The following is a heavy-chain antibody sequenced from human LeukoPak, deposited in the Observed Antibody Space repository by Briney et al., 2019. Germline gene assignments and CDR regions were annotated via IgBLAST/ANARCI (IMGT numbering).Heavy chain of an antibody. V-gene: IGHV4-59*01. Sequence: SETLSLTCTVSGGSISTYYWSWIRQPPGKGLEWLGYIFYTGSTDYNPSLKSRVTMSIDTSKNQFSLKLSSVTAADTAIYYCTRTYSSSSIDYWGQGALVTVSS. J-gene: IGHJ4*02. CDR3: TRTYSSSSIDY. CDR2: IFYTGST. D-gene: IGHD6-6*01. CDR1: GGSISTYY.